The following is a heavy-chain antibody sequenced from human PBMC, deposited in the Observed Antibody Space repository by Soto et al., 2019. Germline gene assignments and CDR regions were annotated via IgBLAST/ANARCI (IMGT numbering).Heavy chain of an antibody. Sequence: EVRLVESGGGLVQPGGPLTLSCAVSGFTLRSYWMHWVRQAPGKGLEWVARIDSDGRSTNYADSVNGRFTISSDNAKNIVLRHKNSLSAEDSALYSCARGVVVYQQLVRGRDRFDPWGQGTLVTVSS. J-gene: IGHJ5*02. D-gene: IGHD6-13*01. CDR2: IDSDGRST. CDR3: ARGVVVYQQLVRGRDRFDP. V-gene: IGHV3-74*01. CDR1: GFTLRSYW.